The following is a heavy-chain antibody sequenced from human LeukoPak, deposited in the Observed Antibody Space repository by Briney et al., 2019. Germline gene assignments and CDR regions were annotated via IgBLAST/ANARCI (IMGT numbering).Heavy chain of an antibody. V-gene: IGHV3-48*03. Sequence: PGGSLRLSCAASGFTFSSYEMNWVRQAPGKGLEWVSYISSSGSTIYYADSVKGRFTISRDNAKNSLYLQMNSLRAEDTAVYYCAREDSGRIAAFDYWGQGTLVTVSS. D-gene: IGHD6-6*01. J-gene: IGHJ4*02. CDR1: GFTFSSYE. CDR2: ISSSGSTI. CDR3: AREDSGRIAAFDY.